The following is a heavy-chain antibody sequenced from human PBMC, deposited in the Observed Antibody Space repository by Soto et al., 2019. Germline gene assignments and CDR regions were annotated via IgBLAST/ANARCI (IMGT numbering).Heavy chain of an antibody. CDR2: ISAYNGNT. D-gene: IGHD3-22*01. CDR1: GYTFTSYG. J-gene: IGHJ4*02. CDR3: ARVSPYYDSSGYLDY. Sequence: GASVKVSCKASGYTFTSYGISWVRQAPGQGLEWMGWISAYNGNTNYAQKLQGRVTMTTDTSTSTAYMELRSLRSDDTAVYYCARVSPYYDSSGYLDYWGQGTLVTVSS. V-gene: IGHV1-18*04.